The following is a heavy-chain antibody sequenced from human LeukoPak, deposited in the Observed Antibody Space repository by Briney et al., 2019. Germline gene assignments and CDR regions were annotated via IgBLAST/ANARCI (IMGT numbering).Heavy chain of an antibody. CDR3: ARGTHYYDISGYDY. CDR2: ISSSSSYI. Sequence: PGGSLRLSCAASGFTFSSYSMNWVRQAPGRGLEWVSSISSSSSYIYYADSVKGRFTISRDNAKNSLYLQMNSLRAEDTAFYYCARGTHYYDISGYDYWGQGTLVIVSS. D-gene: IGHD3-22*01. CDR1: GFTFSSYS. J-gene: IGHJ4*02. V-gene: IGHV3-21*04.